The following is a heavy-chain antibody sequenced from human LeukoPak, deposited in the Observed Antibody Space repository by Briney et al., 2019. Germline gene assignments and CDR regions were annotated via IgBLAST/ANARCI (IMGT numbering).Heavy chain of an antibody. CDR2: LKQDGSQT. Sequence: GGSLRLSCVASGFTFSMYWMMWFRQAPGKGLEWVANLKQDGSQTNYVDSVKGRFTISRDNAKKSLYLQMNSLRGEDTAVYYCARGGTYDIWGQGTRVTVSS. V-gene: IGHV3-7*01. J-gene: IGHJ3*02. CDR1: GFTFSMYW. CDR3: ARGGTYDI.